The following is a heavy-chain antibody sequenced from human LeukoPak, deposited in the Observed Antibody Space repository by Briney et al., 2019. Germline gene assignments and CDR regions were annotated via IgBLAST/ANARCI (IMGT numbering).Heavy chain of an antibody. CDR3: VRDRYCTNGVCGLYYYYGMDV. D-gene: IGHD2-8*01. J-gene: IGHJ6*02. CDR1: GYTFTSYY. CDR2: INPSGGST. Sequence: ASVKVSCKASGYTFTSYYMHWVRQAPGQGLEWMGIINPSGGSTSYAQKFQGRVTMTRDTSTSTVYMELSSLRSEDTAVYYCVRDRYCTNGVCGLYYYYGMDVWGQGTTVTVSS. V-gene: IGHV1-46*01.